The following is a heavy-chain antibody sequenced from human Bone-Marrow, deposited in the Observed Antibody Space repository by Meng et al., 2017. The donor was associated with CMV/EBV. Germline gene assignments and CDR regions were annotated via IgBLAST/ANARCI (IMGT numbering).Heavy chain of an antibody. CDR2: IYYSGST. Sequence: SETLSLTCTVSGGSISSSSYYWGWIRQPPGKGLEWIGSIYYSGSTYYNPSLKSRVTISVDTSKNQFSLKLSSVTAADTAVYYCAREGRRYQLLLYYYYGMDVWGQGNTVTGAS. CDR1: GGSISSSSYY. V-gene: IGHV4-39*07. D-gene: IGHD2-2*01. CDR3: AREGRRYQLLLYYYYGMDV. J-gene: IGHJ6*01.